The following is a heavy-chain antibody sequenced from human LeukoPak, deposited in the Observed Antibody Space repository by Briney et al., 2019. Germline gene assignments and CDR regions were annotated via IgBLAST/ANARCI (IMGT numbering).Heavy chain of an antibody. J-gene: IGHJ6*04. V-gene: IGHV3-48*03. CDR3: AGGDYYYYCGMDV. D-gene: IGHD3-10*01. CDR1: GFTFSSYE. Sequence: PGGSLRLSCAASGFTFSSYEMNWVRQAPGKGLEWVSYISSSGSTIYYADSVKGRFTISRDNAKNSLYLQMNSLRAEDTAVYYCAGGDYYYYCGMDVWGKGTTVTVSS. CDR2: ISSSGSTI.